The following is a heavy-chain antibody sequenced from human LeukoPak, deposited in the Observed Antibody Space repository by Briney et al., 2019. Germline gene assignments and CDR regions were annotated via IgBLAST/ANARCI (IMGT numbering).Heavy chain of an antibody. V-gene: IGHV3-30*02. CDR3: AKKRGGSSGWYYFDY. CDR1: GFTFGDFA. Sequence: GGSLRLSCTASGFTFGDFAMSWVRQAPGKGLEWVAFIRYDGSNKYYADSVKGRFTISRDNSKNTLYLQMNSLRAEDTAVYYCAKKRGGSSGWYYFDYWGQGTLVTVSS. J-gene: IGHJ4*02. CDR2: IRYDGSNK. D-gene: IGHD6-19*01.